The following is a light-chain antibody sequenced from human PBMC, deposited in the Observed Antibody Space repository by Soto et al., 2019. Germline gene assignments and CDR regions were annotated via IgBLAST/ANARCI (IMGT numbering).Light chain of an antibody. Sequence: DNQMTQSPSTLSASVGDRVTITCRASQSISSWLAWYQQKPGKAPMLLIYKASSLESGVPSRFSGSGSGTEFPLTISSLQPDDFATYYCQQYNSWTFGQGTKVEIK. J-gene: IGKJ1*01. CDR2: KAS. CDR3: QQYNSWT. V-gene: IGKV1-5*03. CDR1: QSISSW.